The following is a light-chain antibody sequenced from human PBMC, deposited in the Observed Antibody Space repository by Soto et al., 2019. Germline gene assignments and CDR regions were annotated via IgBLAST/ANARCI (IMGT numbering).Light chain of an antibody. CDR2: GAS. V-gene: IGKV3D-15*01. CDR1: QSVNGA. Sequence: EIVMPQSPATLSVSPGARSTLSCRASQSVNGALAWYQQRPGQAPRLLIYGASTRAAGIPDRFSGSGSGTDFTLTITRLEPEDSAVYFCQQYTGPPTTFGQGTRLEVK. J-gene: IGKJ5*01. CDR3: QQYTGPPTT.